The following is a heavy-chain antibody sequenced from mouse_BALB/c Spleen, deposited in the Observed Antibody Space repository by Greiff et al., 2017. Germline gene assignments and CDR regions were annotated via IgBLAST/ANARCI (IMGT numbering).Heavy chain of an antibody. D-gene: IGHD1-1*01. CDR1: GYTFTSYW. J-gene: IGHJ3*01. Sequence: QVQLQQPGAELVRPGASVKLSCKASGYTFTSYWINWVKQRPGQGLEWIGNIYPSDSYTNYNQKFKDKATLTVDKSSSTAYMQLSSPTSEDSAVYYCTREEDYYGGSLPFAYWGQGTLVTVSA. V-gene: IGHV1-69*02. CDR3: TREEDYYGGSLPFAY. CDR2: IYPSDSYT.